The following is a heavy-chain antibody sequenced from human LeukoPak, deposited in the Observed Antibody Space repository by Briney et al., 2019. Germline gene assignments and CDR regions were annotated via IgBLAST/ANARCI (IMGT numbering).Heavy chain of an antibody. D-gene: IGHD2-2*01. CDR1: GRTNNKFG. J-gene: IGHJ6*04. V-gene: IGHV1-18*01. CDR2: ISSDNGIP. Sequence: GASVRVSCKASGRTNNKFGVTWVRQAPGQGLEWIGWISSDNGIPRYADKFQDRVTISADTSTTTAYIEMRSLTYDDTAVYFCASVAKGRFFFYHMDVWGKGTTVTVSS. CDR3: ASVAKGRFFFYHMDV.